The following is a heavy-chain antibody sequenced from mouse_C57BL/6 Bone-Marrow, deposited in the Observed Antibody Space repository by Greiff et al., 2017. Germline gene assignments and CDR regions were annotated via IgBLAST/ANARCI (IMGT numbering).Heavy chain of an antibody. V-gene: IGHV5-17*01. CDR1: GFTFSDYG. CDR2: ISSGSGTI. Sequence: EVQRVESGGGLVKPGGSLKLSCAASGFTFSDYGMHWVRQAPEKGLEWVAYISSGSGTIYDADTVKGRFTISRDNAKNTLFLQMTSLRSEDTAMYYCARQGNYVAMDYWGQGTSVTVSS. D-gene: IGHD1-1*01. J-gene: IGHJ4*01. CDR3: ARQGNYVAMDY.